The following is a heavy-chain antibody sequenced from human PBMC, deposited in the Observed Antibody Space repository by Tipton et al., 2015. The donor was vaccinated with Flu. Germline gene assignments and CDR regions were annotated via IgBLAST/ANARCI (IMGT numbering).Heavy chain of an antibody. CDR2: INPNSGGT. V-gene: IGHV1-2*04. D-gene: IGHD5-12*01. CDR3: ARDHHSGSYMDV. J-gene: IGHJ6*03. Sequence: QSGPEVKKPGASVKVSCKASGYTFTGYYMHWVRQAPGQGLEWMGWINPNSGGTNYAQKFQGWVTMTRDTSISTAYMELSRLRSDDTAVYYCARDHHSGSYMDVWGKGTTVTVSS. CDR1: GYTFTGYY.